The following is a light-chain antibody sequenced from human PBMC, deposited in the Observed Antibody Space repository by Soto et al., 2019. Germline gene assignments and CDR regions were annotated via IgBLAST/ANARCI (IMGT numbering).Light chain of an antibody. V-gene: IGLV2-11*01. CDR2: DVT. CDR3: CSYAGSYSWV. Sequence: QSALTQPRSVSGSPGQSVTISCTGTSSDVGSYNYVSWYRQHPGKAPKLMIYDVTKRPSGVPDRLSGSKSGNTASLTISGLQAEDEADYYCCSYAGSYSWVFGGGTKLTVL. CDR1: SSDVGSYNY. J-gene: IGLJ3*02.